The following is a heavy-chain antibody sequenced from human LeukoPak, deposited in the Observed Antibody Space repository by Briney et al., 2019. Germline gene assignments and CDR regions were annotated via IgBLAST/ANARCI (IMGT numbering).Heavy chain of an antibody. CDR3: ANDYDSSGYYYY. V-gene: IGHV3-30-3*02. CDR1: GFTFSSYA. Sequence: PGGSLRLSCAASGFTFSSYAMHWVRQAPGKGLEWVAVISYDGSNKYYADSVKGRFTISRDNSKNTLYLQMNSLRAEGTAVYYCANDYDSSGYYYYWGQGTLVTVSP. CDR2: ISYDGSNK. D-gene: IGHD3-22*01. J-gene: IGHJ4*02.